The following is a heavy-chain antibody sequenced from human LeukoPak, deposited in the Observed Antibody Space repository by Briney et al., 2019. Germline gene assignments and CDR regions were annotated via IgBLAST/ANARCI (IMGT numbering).Heavy chain of an antibody. Sequence: GASVTVSCKASGYTFTDYGISWVRQAPGQGLEWMGWISAYNGNTNYAQNLQGRVTMTTDTSTTTDYMEVRSLRSDDTAVYYCARDREQWRANLYAMDVWGQGTTVTVSS. CDR1: GYTFTDYG. CDR3: ARDREQWRANLYAMDV. V-gene: IGHV1-18*01. J-gene: IGHJ6*02. CDR2: ISAYNGNT. D-gene: IGHD6-19*01.